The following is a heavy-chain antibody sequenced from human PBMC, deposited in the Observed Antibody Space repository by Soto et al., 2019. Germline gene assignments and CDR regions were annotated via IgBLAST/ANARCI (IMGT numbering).Heavy chain of an antibody. CDR2: INPSGGST. Sequence: ASVKVSCKASGYTFTIYYMHWVRQAPGQGLEWMGIINPSGGSTSYAQKFQGRVTMTRDTSTSTVYMELSSLRSEDTAVYYCARDSVVTAVLGYFQHWGQGTLVTVSS. D-gene: IGHD2-21*02. V-gene: IGHV1-46*01. CDR1: GYTFTIYY. CDR3: ARDSVVTAVLGYFQH. J-gene: IGHJ1*01.